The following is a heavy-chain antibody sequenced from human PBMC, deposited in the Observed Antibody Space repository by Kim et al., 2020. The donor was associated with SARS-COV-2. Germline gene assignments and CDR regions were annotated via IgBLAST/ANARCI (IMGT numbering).Heavy chain of an antibody. D-gene: IGHD6-19*01. Sequence: GGSLRLSCAASGFTLSSYTMNWIRQAPGKGLEWVSSISSSSSYIHYADSTRGRFIVSRDNAKTSLDLEMNNLRAEDTAVYYCAREAWLVVAGLHYFAVWGQGVVVTVS. CDR3: AREAWLVVAGLHYFAV. CDR1: GFTLSSYT. V-gene: IGHV3-21*06. J-gene: IGHJ4*02. CDR2: ISSSSSYI.